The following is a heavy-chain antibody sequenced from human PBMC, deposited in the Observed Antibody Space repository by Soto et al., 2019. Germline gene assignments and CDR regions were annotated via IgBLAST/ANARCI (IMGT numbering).Heavy chain of an antibody. CDR1: GFSLSTSGVG. V-gene: IGHV2-5*02. CDR3: AHKGVNYYGSGDGEFDP. Sequence: QITLKESGPTLVKPTQTLTLTCTFSGFSLSTSGVGVGWIRQPPGKALEWLALIYWDDDKRYSPSLKSRLTITKDTSKNQVVLTMTNMDPVDTATYYCAHKGVNYYGSGDGEFDPWGQGTLVTVSS. J-gene: IGHJ5*02. CDR2: IYWDDDK. D-gene: IGHD3-10*01.